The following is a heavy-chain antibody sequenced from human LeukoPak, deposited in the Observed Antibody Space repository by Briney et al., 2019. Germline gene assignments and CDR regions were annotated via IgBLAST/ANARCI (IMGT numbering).Heavy chain of an antibody. CDR1: GFTFSSYA. V-gene: IGHV3-23*01. D-gene: IGHD3-3*01. CDR3: AKSHKADYDFWSGYYRPFDY. CDR2: MSGSGGST. Sequence: GGSLRLSCAASGFTFSSYAMSWVRQAPGKGLEWVSAMSGSGGSTYYADSVKGRFTISRDNSKNTLYLQMNSLRAEDTAVYYCAKSHKADYDFWSGYYRPFDYWGQGTLVTVSS. J-gene: IGHJ4*02.